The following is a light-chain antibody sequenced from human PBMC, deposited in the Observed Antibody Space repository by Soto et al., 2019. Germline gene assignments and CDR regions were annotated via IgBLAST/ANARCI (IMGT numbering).Light chain of an antibody. Sequence: EIVFTQSPATLSLSPGERATLCCRASQSVSSYLALYQQKPGQAPRLLIYDASDRATGIPARFSGSGSGTDFTLTISSLEPEDFAVYYCQQRSNWPPITFGQGTRLEIK. J-gene: IGKJ5*01. CDR2: DAS. V-gene: IGKV3-11*01. CDR1: QSVSSY. CDR3: QQRSNWPPIT.